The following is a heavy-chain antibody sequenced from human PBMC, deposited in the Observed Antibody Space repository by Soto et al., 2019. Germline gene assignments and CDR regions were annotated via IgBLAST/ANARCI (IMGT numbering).Heavy chain of an antibody. Sequence: QVQLVESGGGLVKPGGSLRLSCAASGFTFSNFYMTWIRQAPGKGLECVSYISSTSSYTNYADSVKGRFTISRDNAKKSLYLQMNSLRAEDTAVYYCASGYNPGYIDYWGRGTLVTVSS. CDR1: GFTFSNFY. D-gene: IGHD5-18*01. J-gene: IGHJ4*02. V-gene: IGHV3-11*06. CDR3: ASGYNPGYIDY. CDR2: ISSTSSYT.